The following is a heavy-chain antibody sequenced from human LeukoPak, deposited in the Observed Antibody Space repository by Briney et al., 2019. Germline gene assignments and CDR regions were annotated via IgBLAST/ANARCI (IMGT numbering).Heavy chain of an antibody. V-gene: IGHV3-73*01. CDR2: IRSKANSYAT. D-gene: IGHD3-22*01. CDR1: GFTFSGSA. CDR3: TRRAPNYYDSSGYDY. J-gene: IGHJ4*02. Sequence: GGSLKLSCAASGFTFSGSAMHWVRQASGKGLEWVGRIRSKANSYATAYAASVKGRFTISRDDSKNTAYLQMNSLKTEDTAVYYCTRRAPNYYDSSGYDYWGQGTLVTVSS.